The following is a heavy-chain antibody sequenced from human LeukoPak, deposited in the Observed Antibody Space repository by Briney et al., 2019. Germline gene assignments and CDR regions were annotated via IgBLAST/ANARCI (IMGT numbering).Heavy chain of an antibody. CDR3: AKDRVAARPQAGDY. Sequence: GGSLRLSCAASGSTFSSYGMHWVRQAPGKGLERVAFIRYDGSNKYYADSVKGRFTISRDNSKNTLYLQVNSLRAEDTAVYYCAKDRVAARPQAGDYWGQGTLVTVSS. CDR2: IRYDGSNK. V-gene: IGHV3-30*02. J-gene: IGHJ4*02. CDR1: GSTFSSYG. D-gene: IGHD6-6*01.